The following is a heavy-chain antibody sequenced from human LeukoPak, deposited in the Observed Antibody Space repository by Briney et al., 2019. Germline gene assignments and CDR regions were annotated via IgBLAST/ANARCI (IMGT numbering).Heavy chain of an antibody. CDR3: VREGYYDSSGYLGVFDY. Sequence: GGSLRLSCAASGFTFSSYEMNWVRQAPGKGLEWVSYISDSGSTKYYADSVKGRFTISRGNAKNSVYLQMKSLRAEDTAVYYCVREGYYDSSGYLGVFDYWGQGTLVTVSS. D-gene: IGHD3-22*01. V-gene: IGHV3-48*03. J-gene: IGHJ4*02. CDR1: GFTFSSYE. CDR2: ISDSGSTK.